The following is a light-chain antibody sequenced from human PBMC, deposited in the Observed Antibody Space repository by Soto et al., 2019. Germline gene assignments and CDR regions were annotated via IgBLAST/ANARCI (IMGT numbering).Light chain of an antibody. CDR3: QQYGSSPWT. J-gene: IGKJ1*01. CDR1: QSVSSSS. Sequence: EIVFTQSPGTLSLSPGERATLSCRASQSVSSSSLAWYQQIPGQAPRLLIYGASSRATGIPDRFSGSGSGTDVTLTISGLESGDFAVYYGQQYGSSPWTYGQGTKVEVK. CDR2: GAS. V-gene: IGKV3-20*01.